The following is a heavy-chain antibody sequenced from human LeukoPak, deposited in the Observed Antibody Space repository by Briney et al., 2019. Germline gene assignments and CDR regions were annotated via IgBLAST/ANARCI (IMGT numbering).Heavy chain of an antibody. CDR3: ASLRGVAGTYDAFDI. CDR1: GGSISSYY. D-gene: IGHD1-1*01. J-gene: IGHJ3*02. Sequence: PSETLSLTCTVSGGSISSYYWSWIRQPPGKGLEWIGYIYYSGSTNYNPSLKSRVTISVDTSKNQFSLKPSSVTAADTAVYYCASLRGVAGTYDAFDIWGQGTMVTVSS. CDR2: IYYSGST. V-gene: IGHV4-59*01.